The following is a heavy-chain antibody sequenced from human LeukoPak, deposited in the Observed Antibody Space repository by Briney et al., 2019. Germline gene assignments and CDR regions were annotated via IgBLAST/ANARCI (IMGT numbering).Heavy chain of an antibody. CDR3: ASIAAGGMKGY. J-gene: IGHJ4*02. Sequence: GGSLGLSCAASGFTFSYYAMGWVRQAPGKGLEWVSSISSSSSYIYYADSVKGRFTISRDNAKNSLYLQMNSLRAEDTAVYYCASIAAGGMKGYWGQGTLVTVSS. D-gene: IGHD6-13*01. V-gene: IGHV3-21*01. CDR2: ISSSSSYI. CDR1: GFTFSYYA.